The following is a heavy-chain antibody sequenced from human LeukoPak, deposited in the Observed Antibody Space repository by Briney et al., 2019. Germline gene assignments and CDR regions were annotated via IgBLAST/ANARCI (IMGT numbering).Heavy chain of an antibody. CDR3: GGEFSSSPASMDV. CDR2: ISSGSDSI. J-gene: IGHJ6*02. Sequence: PGGYLRLTCVASGFAFSSCSMNWVRQAPGKGLEWVACISSGSDSIYYADSVKGRFTISRDNAKNSLYLQMNSLREEDAAVYYCGGEFSSSPASMDVWGQGATVTVSS. V-gene: IGHV3-21*01. D-gene: IGHD6-13*01. CDR1: GFAFSSCS.